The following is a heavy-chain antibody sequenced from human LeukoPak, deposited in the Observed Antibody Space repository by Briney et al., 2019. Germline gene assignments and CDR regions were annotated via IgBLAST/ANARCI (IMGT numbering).Heavy chain of an antibody. CDR1: GFTFSSYA. CDR3: AKGAYDYIEIAYFDY. CDR2: ISGSGGST. D-gene: IGHD5-12*01. V-gene: IGHV3-23*01. Sequence: GGSLRLSCAASGFTFSSYAMSWVRQAPGKGLEWVSAISGSGGSTYYADSVKGRFTISRDKSKNTLYLQMNSLRGEDTAVYYCAKGAYDYIEIAYFDYWGQGSLVTVSS. J-gene: IGHJ4*02.